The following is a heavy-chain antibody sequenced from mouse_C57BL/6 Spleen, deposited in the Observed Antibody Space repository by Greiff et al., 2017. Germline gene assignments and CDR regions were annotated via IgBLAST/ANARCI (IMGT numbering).Heavy chain of an antibody. D-gene: IGHD2-4*01. Sequence: VQLQESGAELVKPGASVKLSCKASGYTFTSYWMQWVKQRPGQGLEWIGEIDPSDSYTNYNQKFKGKATLTVDTSSSTAYMQLSSLTSEDSAVYYCARGEYDSAWFAYWGQGTLVTVSA. CDR1: GYTFTSYW. CDR2: IDPSDSYT. J-gene: IGHJ3*01. V-gene: IGHV1-50*01. CDR3: ARGEYDSAWFAY.